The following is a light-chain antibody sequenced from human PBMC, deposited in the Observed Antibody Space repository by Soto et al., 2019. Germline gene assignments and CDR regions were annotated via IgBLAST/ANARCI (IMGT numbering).Light chain of an antibody. Sequence: EIVLTQSPGTLFLSPGERATLSFSASQSVSSAYLAWYQQKPGQAPRLLIYNVSRRATGIPDRFSGSGSGTDFTLTVSRLEPEDFAVYYCQQYGASPETFGQGTKVDIK. CDR1: QSVSSAY. CDR2: NVS. J-gene: IGKJ1*01. V-gene: IGKV3-20*01. CDR3: QQYGASPET.